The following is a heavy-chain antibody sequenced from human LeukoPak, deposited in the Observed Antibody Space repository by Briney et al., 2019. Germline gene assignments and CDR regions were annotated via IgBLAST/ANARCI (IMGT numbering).Heavy chain of an antibody. CDR3: ARGKRWLQSTGTYFDY. J-gene: IGHJ4*02. V-gene: IGHV1-18*01. D-gene: IGHD5-24*01. CDR1: GYTFTSYG. CDR2: ISAYNGNT. Sequence: ASVKVSCKASGYTFTSYGISWVRQAPGQGVEWMGWISAYNGNTNYAQKLQGRVTMTTDTSTSTAYMELRSLRSDDTAVYYCARGKRWLQSTGTYFDYWGQGTLVTVSS.